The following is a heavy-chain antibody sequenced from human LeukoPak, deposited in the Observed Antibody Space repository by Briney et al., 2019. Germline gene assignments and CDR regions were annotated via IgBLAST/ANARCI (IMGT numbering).Heavy chain of an antibody. CDR1: GFTFSSYS. V-gene: IGHV3-21*04. CDR3: ARKVTGRWVSGYYYYMDV. J-gene: IGHJ6*03. CDR2: ISSSSSYI. Sequence: RTGGSLRLSCAASGFTFSSYSMNWVRQAPGKGLEWVSSISSSSSYIYYADSVKGRFTISRDNAKNSLYLQMNSLRAEDTALYHCARKVTGRWVSGYYYYMDVWGKGTTVTISS. D-gene: IGHD4-11*01.